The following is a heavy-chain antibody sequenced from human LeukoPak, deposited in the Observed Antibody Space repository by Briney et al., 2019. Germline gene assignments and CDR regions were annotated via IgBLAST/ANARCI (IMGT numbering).Heavy chain of an antibody. Sequence: GGSLRLSCAVSGFTFDDYAMHWVRQVPGKGLEWVAGISWNSDTRGYVDSVKGRFTISRDESKNTAYLQMNSLKTEDTAVYYCTRHKSGGITMIRGVRDYSYMDVWGKGTTVTVSS. V-gene: IGHV3-9*01. CDR3: TRHKSGGITMIRGVRDYSYMDV. CDR1: GFTFDDYA. D-gene: IGHD3-10*01. J-gene: IGHJ6*03. CDR2: ISWNSDTR.